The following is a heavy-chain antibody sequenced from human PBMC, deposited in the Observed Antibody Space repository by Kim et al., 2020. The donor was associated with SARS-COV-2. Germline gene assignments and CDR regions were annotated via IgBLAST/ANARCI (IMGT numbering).Heavy chain of an antibody. Sequence: GGSLRLSCAVSGIPFSNAWFNWVRQSPGKGLEWVGRIKSKTDGGTADLAAPVKGRFAISRDDSKNTLSLLMNNVETDDSAVYYRTTVSMRWGQGTLVTVSS. CDR2: IKSKTDGGTA. CDR3: TTVSMR. V-gene: IGHV3-15*01. J-gene: IGHJ4*02. D-gene: IGHD2-2*01. CDR1: GIPFSNAW.